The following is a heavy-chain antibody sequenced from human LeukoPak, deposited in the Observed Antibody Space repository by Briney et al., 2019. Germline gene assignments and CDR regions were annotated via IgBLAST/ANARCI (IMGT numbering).Heavy chain of an antibody. Sequence: INPSGGSTSYAQKFQGRVTMTRDTSTSTVYMELSSLRSEDTAVYYCARDNDSSGYYSPPGYWGQGTLVTVSS. CDR3: ARDNDSSGYYSPPGY. J-gene: IGHJ4*02. D-gene: IGHD3-22*01. CDR2: INPSGGST. V-gene: IGHV1-46*01.